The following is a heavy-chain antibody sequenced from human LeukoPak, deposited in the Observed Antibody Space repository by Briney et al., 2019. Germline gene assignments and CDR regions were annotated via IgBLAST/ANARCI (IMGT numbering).Heavy chain of an antibody. V-gene: IGHV3-48*03. D-gene: IGHD6-13*01. CDR3: ASQPGIAAAGTGVT. J-gene: IGHJ5*02. Sequence: GGSLRLSCAASGFTFSSYEMNWVRQAPGKGLEWVSYISSSGSTIYYADSVKGRFTISRDNAKNSLYLQKNSLRAEDTAVYYCASQPGIAAAGTGVTWGQGTLVTVSS. CDR2: ISSSGSTI. CDR1: GFTFSSYE.